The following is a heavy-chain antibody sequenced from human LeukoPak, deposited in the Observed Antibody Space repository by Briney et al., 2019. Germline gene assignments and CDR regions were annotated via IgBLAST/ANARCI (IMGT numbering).Heavy chain of an antibody. D-gene: IGHD6-6*01. Sequence: SETLSLTCAVYGGSFGGYYWSWIRQPPGKGLEWIGEINHSGSTNYNPSLKSRVTISVDTSKNQFSLKLSSVTAADTAVYYCARLPSIAARKTRNWFDPWGQGTLVTVSS. J-gene: IGHJ5*02. CDR1: GGSFGGYY. CDR3: ARLPSIAARKTRNWFDP. CDR2: INHSGST. V-gene: IGHV4-34*01.